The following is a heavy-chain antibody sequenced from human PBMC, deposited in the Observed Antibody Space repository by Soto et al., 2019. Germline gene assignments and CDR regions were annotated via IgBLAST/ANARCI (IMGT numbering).Heavy chain of an antibody. V-gene: IGHV3-15*01. J-gene: IGHJ4*02. CDR1: GFTFTRAY. Sequence: EVQLVESGGGLVEPGGSIRLSCVASSGFTFTRAYMTWVRQAPGKGLEWVGRITANHAGGTTDYATSVKGRFTISRDDSKNTLYLEMNSLKSEDTSVYYCATEGGYPGSNFYGAYWGQGVLVTVSS. D-gene: IGHD2-15*01. CDR3: ATEGGYPGSNFYGAY. CDR2: ITANHAGGTT.